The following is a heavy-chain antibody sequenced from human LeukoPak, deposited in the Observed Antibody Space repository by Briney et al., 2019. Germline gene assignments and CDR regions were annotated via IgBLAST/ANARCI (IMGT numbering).Heavy chain of an antibody. CDR1: GGSLSSGSYY. CDR3: ARYDY. J-gene: IGHJ4*02. CDR2: INHSGST. Sequence: SETLSLTCTVSGGSLSSGSYYWSWIRQPPGKGLEWIGEINHSGSTNYNPSLKSRVSISVDTSKNQFSLRLSSVTAADTAVYYCARYDYWGQGTLVTVSS. V-gene: IGHV4-39*07.